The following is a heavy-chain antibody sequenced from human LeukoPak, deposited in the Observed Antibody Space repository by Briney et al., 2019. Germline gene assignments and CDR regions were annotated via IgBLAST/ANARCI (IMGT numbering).Heavy chain of an antibody. V-gene: IGHV3-30*02. D-gene: IGHD4-11*01. CDR2: IRYDGSNK. CDR1: GFTFSSYG. J-gene: IGHJ5*02. Sequence: PGGSLRLSCAASGFTFSSYGMHWVRQAPGKGLEWVAFIRYDGSNKYYADSVKGRFTISRDNSKNTLYLQMNSPRAEDTAEYYCAKPYSRYSSDWFDPWGQATLVTVSS. CDR3: AKPYSRYSSDWFDP.